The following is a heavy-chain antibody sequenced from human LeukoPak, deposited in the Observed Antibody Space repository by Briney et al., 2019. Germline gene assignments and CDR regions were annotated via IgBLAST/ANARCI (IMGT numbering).Heavy chain of an antibody. CDR3: ARGWSEFDS. Sequence: GGSLRLSCAASGITVPSQYMKLIRQAPGKGLEWVSVIYSGGTTYYADSVEGRFTISRDNSKNTLYLQMNSLRAEDTAVYYCARGWSEFDSWGQGTLVTVSS. V-gene: IGHV3-66*01. CDR2: IYSGGTT. J-gene: IGHJ4*02. D-gene: IGHD2-15*01. CDR1: GITVPSQY.